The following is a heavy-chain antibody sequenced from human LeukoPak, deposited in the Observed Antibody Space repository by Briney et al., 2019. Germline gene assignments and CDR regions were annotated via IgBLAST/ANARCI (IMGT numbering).Heavy chain of an antibody. Sequence: PSETLSLTCTVSSGSISSYYWSWMRQPPGQGREWIGYVYYSGSTNYNPSLKSRVTISVDTSKNQFSLKLSSVTAEDSAEYYGARVAPGYSYGYYFDYWGLGTLVTVSS. J-gene: IGHJ4*02. CDR1: SGSISSYY. V-gene: IGHV4-59*01. CDR3: ARVAPGYSYGYYFDY. D-gene: IGHD5-18*01. CDR2: VYYSGST.